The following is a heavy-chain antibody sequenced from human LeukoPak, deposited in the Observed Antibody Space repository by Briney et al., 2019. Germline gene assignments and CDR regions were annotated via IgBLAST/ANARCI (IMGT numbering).Heavy chain of an antibody. CDR3: ERFGYSYGRPYDAFDI. Sequence: ASVKVSCKASGYTFTSYYMHWVRQAPGQGLEWVGIINPSGGSTSYAQKFQGRVTMTRDTSTSTLYMELSSLRSEDTAVYYCERFGYSYGRPYDAFDIWGERTMVTVSS. CDR1: GYTFTSYY. D-gene: IGHD5-18*01. V-gene: IGHV1-46*01. J-gene: IGHJ3*02. CDR2: INPSGGST.